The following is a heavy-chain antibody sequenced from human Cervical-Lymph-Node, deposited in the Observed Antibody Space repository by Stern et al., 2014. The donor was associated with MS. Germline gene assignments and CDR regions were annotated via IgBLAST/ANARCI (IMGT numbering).Heavy chain of an antibody. CDR3: ARVKGTYFDY. V-gene: IGHV3-48*01. J-gene: IGHJ4*02. CDR2: ISPSSGTL. D-gene: IGHD3-10*01. Sequence: EVQLVESGGGLVQPGGSLRLSCAASGFSFSSYSMTWVRQAPGKGLEWVGYISPSSGTLHYIDSVKGRFTVSRDNARNSLSLQMDSLRAEDTAVYYCARVKGTYFDYWGQGTLVTVSS. CDR1: GFSFSSYS.